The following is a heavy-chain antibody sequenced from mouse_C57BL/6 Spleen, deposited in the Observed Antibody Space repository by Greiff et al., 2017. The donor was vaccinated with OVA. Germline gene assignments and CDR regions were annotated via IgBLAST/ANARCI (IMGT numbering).Heavy chain of an antibody. D-gene: IGHD2-2*01. CDR2: IDPSDSET. J-gene: IGHJ2*01. V-gene: IGHV1-52*01. CDR1: GYTFTSYW. Sequence: QVQLKQPGAELVRPGSSVKLSCKASGYTFTSYWMHWVKQRPIQGLEWIGNIDPSDSETHYNQKFKDKATLTVDKYSSTAYMQLSSLTSEDSAVYYCARGGYDYWGQGTTLTVSS. CDR3: ARGGYDY.